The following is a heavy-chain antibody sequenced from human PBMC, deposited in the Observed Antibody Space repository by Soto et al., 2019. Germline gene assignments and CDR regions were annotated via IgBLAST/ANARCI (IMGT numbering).Heavy chain of an antibody. V-gene: IGHV3-64*02. D-gene: IGHD2-15*01. Sequence: EVQLVESGEGLVQPGGSLRLSRAASGFTFSSYTIHWIRQAPGKGLEFVSAISRSGDRTYYADSVKGRFTITRDNSKNTVWLQMGSLRAEDMAVYYCARARCSSGQCYYFDYWGRGALVSVSS. CDR3: ARARCSSGQCYYFDY. J-gene: IGHJ4*02. CDR1: GFTFSSYT. CDR2: ISRSGDRT.